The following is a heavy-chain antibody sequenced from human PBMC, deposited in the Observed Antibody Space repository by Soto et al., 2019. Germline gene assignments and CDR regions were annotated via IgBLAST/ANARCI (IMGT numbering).Heavy chain of an antibody. Sequence: QVQLVQSEAEVRKPGASVKVSCKASGYSFTTHGISWVRRAPGHGLEWMGWISAYNGDTHYVQRFQGRLTMTTDTATSTAYMELRSLTSDDTAVYYCARDPPFSGILRGTPLMDVWGQGTTFTVSS. CDR1: GYSFTTHG. J-gene: IGHJ6*02. CDR3: ARDPPFSGILRGTPLMDV. V-gene: IGHV1-18*04. CDR2: ISAYNGDT. D-gene: IGHD4-17*01.